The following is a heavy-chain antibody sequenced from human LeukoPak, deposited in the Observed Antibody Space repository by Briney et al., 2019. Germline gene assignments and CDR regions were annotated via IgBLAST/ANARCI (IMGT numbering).Heavy chain of an antibody. Sequence: KPSETLSLTCFVSGGSMKRSSYYWGWIRQPPGEGLQWIGSVYATGTTYYNASLKSRVTISVDTSKNQFSLKLTSVTAADTPVDYCPNLQLGHHSGHDYWSQGTLVSVSS. V-gene: IGHV4-39*01. J-gene: IGHJ4*02. CDR3: PNLQLGHHSGHDY. D-gene: IGHD2-2*01. CDR2: VYATGTT. CDR1: GGSMKRSSYY.